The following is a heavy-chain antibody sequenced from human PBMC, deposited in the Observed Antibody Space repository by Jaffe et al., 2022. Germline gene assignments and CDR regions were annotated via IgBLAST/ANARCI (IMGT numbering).Heavy chain of an antibody. Sequence: EVQLVESGGGLVQPGRSLRLSCTASGFTFGDYAMSWVRQAPGKGLEWVGFIRSKAYGGTTEYAASVKGRFTISRDDSKSIAYLQMNSLKTEDTAVYYCTRDHSLEYCSGGSCYGYYYYYMDVWGKGTTVTVSS. CDR3: TRDHSLEYCSGGSCYGYYYYYMDV. CDR2: IRSKAYGGTT. CDR1: GFTFGDYA. V-gene: IGHV3-49*04. D-gene: IGHD2-15*01. J-gene: IGHJ6*03.